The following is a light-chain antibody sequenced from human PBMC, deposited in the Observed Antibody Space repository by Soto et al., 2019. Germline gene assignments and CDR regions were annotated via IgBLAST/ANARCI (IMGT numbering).Light chain of an antibody. CDR3: CSYVGSYTFV. CDR1: SSDIGSYNS. V-gene: IGLV2-11*01. CDR2: DVS. Sequence: QSALTQPRSVSGSPGQSVTIACTGTSSDIGSYNSVSWYQQHPGKAPKVIIYDVSKRPSGVPDRFSGSKSANTASLTISGLQAEDEADYYCCSYVGSYTFVFGTGTKLTVL. J-gene: IGLJ1*01.